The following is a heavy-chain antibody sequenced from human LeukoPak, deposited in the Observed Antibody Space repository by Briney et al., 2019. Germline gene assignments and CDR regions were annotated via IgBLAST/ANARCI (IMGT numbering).Heavy chain of an antibody. CDR2: IVVGSGNT. D-gene: IGHD2-21*02. Sequence: TSVKVSCKASGFTFSSSAMQWVRQARGQRLEWIGWIVVGSGNTNYAQKFQERVTITRDMSTSTAYMELSSLRSEDTAVYYCAAYCGGDCPVDYWGQGTLVTVSS. CDR3: AAYCGGDCPVDY. V-gene: IGHV1-58*02. J-gene: IGHJ4*02. CDR1: GFTFSSSA.